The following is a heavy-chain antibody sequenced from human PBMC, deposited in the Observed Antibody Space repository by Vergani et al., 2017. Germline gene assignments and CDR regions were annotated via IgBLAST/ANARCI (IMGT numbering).Heavy chain of an antibody. CDR1: GASIRSSNYY. Sequence: QLQLQESGPGLVTPSATLSLTCSVSGASIRSSNYYWGWIRQPPGKGVDWIASIYYSGSTYYNPSLKSRVTISVDTSKNQFSLKLSSVTAADTAVYFCARHSTVEWLVKLGWIDPWGQGILVTVSS. V-gene: IGHV4-39*01. CDR3: ARHSTVEWLVKLGWIDP. CDR2: IYYSGST. J-gene: IGHJ5*02. D-gene: IGHD6-19*01.